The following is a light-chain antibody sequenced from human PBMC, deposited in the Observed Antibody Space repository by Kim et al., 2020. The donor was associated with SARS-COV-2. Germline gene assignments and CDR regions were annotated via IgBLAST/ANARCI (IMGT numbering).Light chain of an antibody. J-gene: IGKJ1*01. CDR1: QSISRF. V-gene: IGKV1-39*01. CDR2: GAS. Sequence: ASVGDRVTITCRASQSISRFFNWYQQKQGEAPTLLIYGASRLQSGVPSRFSGSGSGTDFTLTISSLQPEDFATYYCQQSYSTPPTFGQGTKVDIK. CDR3: QQSYSTPPT.